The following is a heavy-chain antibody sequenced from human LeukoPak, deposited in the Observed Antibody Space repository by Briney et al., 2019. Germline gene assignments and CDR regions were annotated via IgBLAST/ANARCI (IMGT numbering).Heavy chain of an antibody. D-gene: IGHD3/OR15-3a*01. V-gene: IGHV1-46*01. Sequence: GSVTVSCKASGYIYSGYYVHGVRQAPGQELEGMGIFDPASGREYYTHKFQGGVMMTPDMTTSTVYMEVRSLTYEDTAVYYCARLIWVIGPVAIDDFWTGYYDIWGQGTLVTVSS. CDR2: FDPASGRE. CDR3: ARLIWVIGPVAIDDFWTGYYDI. J-gene: IGHJ4*02. CDR1: GYIYSGYY.